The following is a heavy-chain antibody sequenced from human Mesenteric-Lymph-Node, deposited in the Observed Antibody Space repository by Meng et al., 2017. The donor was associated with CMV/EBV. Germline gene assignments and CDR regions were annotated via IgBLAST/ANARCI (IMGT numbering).Heavy chain of an antibody. CDR1: GYSISSGYY. J-gene: IGHJ4*02. CDR2: IYHSGST. V-gene: IGHV4-38-2*02. CDR3: VREWSAFDY. Sequence: LSCTVSGYSISSGYYWGWIRQPPGKGLEWIGSIYHSGSTYYNPSLKSRVTISVDTSKNQFSLKLSSVTAADTAVYYCVREWSAFDYWGQGRLVTVSS. D-gene: IGHD2-15*01.